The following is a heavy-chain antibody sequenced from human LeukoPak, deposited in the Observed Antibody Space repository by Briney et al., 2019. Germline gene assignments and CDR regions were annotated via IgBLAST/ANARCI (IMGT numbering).Heavy chain of an antibody. V-gene: IGHV3-30*18. J-gene: IGHJ4*02. D-gene: IGHD6-19*01. CDR1: GFIFSRYG. CDR3: AKSPRGWYEGFDY. CDR2: VSFDGSNQ. Sequence: PGGSLRLSCAASGFIFSRYGMTWVRQAPGKGLEGVAVVSFDGSNQYYADSVKGRFTISRDNSKNTVYLQMNSLRAEDTAVYYCAKSPRGWYEGFDYWGQGTLVTVSS.